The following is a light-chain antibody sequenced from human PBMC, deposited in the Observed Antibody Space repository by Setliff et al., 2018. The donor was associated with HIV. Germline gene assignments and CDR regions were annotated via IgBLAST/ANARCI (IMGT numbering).Light chain of an antibody. CDR2: ENN. Sequence: NFMLTQPHSVSESPGKTVTISCTRNSGSIAGNFVQWYQQRPASTPPPLLYENNRRPSGVPDRFSGSIDISSNSASLTISGLQTDDEANYYCQSFDDNNHWVFGGGTKVTVL. V-gene: IGLV6-57*01. CDR1: SGSIAGNF. CDR3: QSFDDNNHWV. J-gene: IGLJ3*02.